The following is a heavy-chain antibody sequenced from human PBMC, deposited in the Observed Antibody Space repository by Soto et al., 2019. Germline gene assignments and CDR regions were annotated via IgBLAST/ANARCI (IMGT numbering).Heavy chain of an antibody. CDR1: GGSMRGYS. CDR3: ARVAMENYHDMWSGSTSSALDV. D-gene: IGHD3-3*01. Sequence: SETLSLTCKVSGGSMRGYSWSWIRQTPGEGLEWIGYVSHSGRTDYSPSLKNRVTISLDMSKNHFALHVNSVDPAGTAVYYCARVAMENYHDMWSGSTSSALDVWGQGTTVTVSS. CDR2: VSHSGRT. V-gene: IGHV4-59*13. J-gene: IGHJ6*02.